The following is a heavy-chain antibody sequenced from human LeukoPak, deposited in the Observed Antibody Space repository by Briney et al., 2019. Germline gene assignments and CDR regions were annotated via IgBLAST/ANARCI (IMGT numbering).Heavy chain of an antibody. CDR2: ISSSSSYI. Sequence: GGSLRLSCAASGFTFSSYSMNWVRQAPGKGLEWVSSISSSSSYIYYADSVKGRFTISRDNAKNSLYLQMNSLRAEDTAVYYCARDQEYDFWSGYSPKNYGMDAWGQGTTVTVSS. D-gene: IGHD3-3*01. J-gene: IGHJ6*02. CDR3: ARDQEYDFWSGYSPKNYGMDA. CDR1: GFTFSSYS. V-gene: IGHV3-21*01.